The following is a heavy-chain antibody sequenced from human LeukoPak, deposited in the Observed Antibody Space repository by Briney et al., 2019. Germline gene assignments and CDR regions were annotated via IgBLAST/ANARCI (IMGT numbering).Heavy chain of an antibody. D-gene: IGHD3-10*01. CDR2: IYHRGST. CDR1: GYSISNGYY. V-gene: IGHV4-38-2*02. CDR3: ARERITMVRGVRTYYFDY. Sequence: PSETLSLTCTVSGYSISNGYYWGWIRQPPGKGLEWVGSIYHRGSTYYNPSLKSRVTMSVDTSKNQFSLKLSSVTAADTAVYYCARERITMVRGVRTYYFDYWGQGTLVTVSS. J-gene: IGHJ4*02.